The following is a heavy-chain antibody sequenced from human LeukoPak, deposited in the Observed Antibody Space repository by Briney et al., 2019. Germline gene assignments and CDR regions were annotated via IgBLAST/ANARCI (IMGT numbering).Heavy chain of an antibody. CDR2: INPSGGST. CDR3: ARDFFGGIVVVPAASDY. CDR1: GYTFTSYY. J-gene: IGHJ4*02. V-gene: IGHV1-46*01. Sequence: ASVKVSCKASGYTFTSYYMHWVRQAPGQGLEWMGIINPSGGSTSYAQKFQGRVTMTRDTSTSTVYMGLSSLRSEDTAVYYCARDFFGGIVVVPAASDYWGQGTLVTVSS. D-gene: IGHD2-2*01.